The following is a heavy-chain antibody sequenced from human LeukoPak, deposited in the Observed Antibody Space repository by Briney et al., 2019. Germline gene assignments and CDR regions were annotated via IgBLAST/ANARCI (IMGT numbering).Heavy chain of an antibody. V-gene: IGHV1-18*01. D-gene: IGHD3-10*01. CDR3: ARDGFGELLYYFDY. J-gene: IGHJ4*02. Sequence: ASVKVSCKASGYTLTSYGISWVQQAPGQGLEWMGWISAYNGNTNYAQKLQGRVTMTTDTSTSTAYMELRSLRSDDTAVYYCARDGFGELLYYFDYWGQGTLVTVSS. CDR1: GYTLTSYG. CDR2: ISAYNGNT.